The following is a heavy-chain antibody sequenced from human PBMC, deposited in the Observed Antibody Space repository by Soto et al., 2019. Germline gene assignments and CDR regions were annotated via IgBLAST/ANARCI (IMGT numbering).Heavy chain of an antibody. D-gene: IGHD5-18*01. V-gene: IGHV1-18*01. CDR1: GYTFTSYG. J-gene: IGHJ4*02. CDR2: ISAYNGNT. CDR3: ARDPYFSDTAMDAYFDY. Sequence: ASVTVSCKASGYTFTSYGISWVRQAPGQGLEWMGWISAYNGNTNYAQKLQGRVTMTTDTSTSTAYMELRSLRSDDTAVYYCARDPYFSDTAMDAYFDYWGQGTLVTVSS.